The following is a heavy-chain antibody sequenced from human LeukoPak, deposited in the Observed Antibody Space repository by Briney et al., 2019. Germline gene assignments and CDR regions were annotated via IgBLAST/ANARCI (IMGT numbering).Heavy chain of an antibody. D-gene: IGHD3-10*01. Sequence: GGSLRLSCAASGFTFSSYAMSWVRQAPGKGLEWVSAISGSGGSTYYADSVKGRFTISRDNSKNTLYLQMNSLRAEDTAVYYCARDKKDYYGSGSYYQRLFDYWGQGTLVTVSS. CDR1: GFTFSSYA. J-gene: IGHJ4*02. V-gene: IGHV3-23*01. CDR3: ARDKKDYYGSGSYYQRLFDY. CDR2: ISGSGGST.